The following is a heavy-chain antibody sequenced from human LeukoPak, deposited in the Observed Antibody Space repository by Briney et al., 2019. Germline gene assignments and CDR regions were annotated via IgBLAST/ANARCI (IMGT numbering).Heavy chain of an antibody. V-gene: IGHV3-30-3*01. Sequence: PGGSLRLSCAASGFTFSSYAMSWVRQAPGKGLEWVAVISYDGSNKYYADSVKGRFTISRDNSKNTLYLQMNSLRAEDTAVYYCARVPEYSSSSGDFDYWGQGTLVTVSS. D-gene: IGHD6-6*01. CDR3: ARVPEYSSSSGDFDY. CDR1: GFTFSSYA. CDR2: ISYDGSNK. J-gene: IGHJ4*02.